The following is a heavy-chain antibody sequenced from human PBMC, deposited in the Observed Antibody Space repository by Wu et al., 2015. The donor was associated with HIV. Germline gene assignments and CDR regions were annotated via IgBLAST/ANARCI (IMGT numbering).Heavy chain of an antibody. J-gene: IGHJ3*02. CDR2: IIPIFGTA. CDR3: ASYLTGYSSGWPYAFDI. D-gene: IGHD6-19*01. Sequence: QVQLVQSGAEVKKPGSSVKVSCKASGGTFSSYAISWVRQAPGQGLEWMGRIIPIFGTANYAQKFQGRVTITADESTSTAYMELSSLRSEDTAVYYCASYLTGYSSGWPYAFDIWGQGTMVTVSS. V-gene: IGHV1-69*13. CDR1: GGTFSSYA.